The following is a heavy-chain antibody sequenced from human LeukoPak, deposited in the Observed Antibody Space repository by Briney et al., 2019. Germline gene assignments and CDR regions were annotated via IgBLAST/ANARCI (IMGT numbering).Heavy chain of an antibody. D-gene: IGHD3-9*01. Sequence: SETLSLTCAVYGGSFSGYYWSWIRQPPGKGLEWIGEINHSGSTNYNPSLKSRVTISVDTSRNQFSLKLSSVTAADTAVYYCARRLDSRIRYFDWLLFRGAFDIWGQGTMVTVSS. CDR1: GGSFSGYY. J-gene: IGHJ3*02. CDR2: INHSGST. V-gene: IGHV4-34*01. CDR3: ARRLDSRIRYFDWLLFRGAFDI.